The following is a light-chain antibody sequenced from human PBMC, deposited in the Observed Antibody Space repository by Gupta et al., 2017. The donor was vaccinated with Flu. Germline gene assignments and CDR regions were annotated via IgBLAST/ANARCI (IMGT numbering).Light chain of an antibody. CDR2: AAF. V-gene: IGKV1-39*01. CDR3: QQSYNTSWT. CDR1: HSISTY. J-gene: IGKJ1*01. Sequence: DIQVTQSPGSLSASVGDRVTITCRTGHSISTYLNWYQQKPGTAPKVLIYAAFSLQSGVPSRFSGSGSGTDFTLTISSLQPEDFATYYCQQSYNTSWTFGQGTKVEIK.